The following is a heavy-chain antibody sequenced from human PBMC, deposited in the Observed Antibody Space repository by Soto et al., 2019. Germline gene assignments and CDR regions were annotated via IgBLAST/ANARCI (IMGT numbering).Heavy chain of an antibody. V-gene: IGHV3-23*01. J-gene: IGHJ4*02. D-gene: IGHD6-13*01. CDR1: GFTFSSYA. Sequence: PGGSLRFSCAASGFTFSSYAMSWVRQAPGKGLEWVSAISGSGGSTYYADSVKGRFTISRDNSKNTLYLQMNSLRAEDTAVYYCAKVVAATGAPYFDYWGQGTLVTVSS. CDR3: AKVVAATGAPYFDY. CDR2: ISGSGGST.